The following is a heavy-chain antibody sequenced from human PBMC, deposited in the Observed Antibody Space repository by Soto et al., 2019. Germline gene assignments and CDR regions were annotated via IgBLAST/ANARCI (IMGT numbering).Heavy chain of an antibody. V-gene: IGHV4-59*01. D-gene: IGHD4-17*01. Sequence: SETLSLTCTVSGGSISSYYWSWIRQPPGKGLEWIGYIYYSGSTNYNPSLKSRVTISVDTSKNQFSLKLSSVTAADTAVYYCARSNGDPFQYYYYGMDVWGQGTTVTVSS. J-gene: IGHJ6*02. CDR2: IYYSGST. CDR1: GGSISSYY. CDR3: ARSNGDPFQYYYYGMDV.